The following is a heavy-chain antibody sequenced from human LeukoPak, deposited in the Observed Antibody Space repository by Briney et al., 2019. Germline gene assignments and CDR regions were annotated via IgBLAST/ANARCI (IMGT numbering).Heavy chain of an antibody. D-gene: IGHD4-17*01. V-gene: IGHV3-23*01. Sequence: PGGSLRLSCAASGFTFSSYAMSWVRQAPGKGLEWVAAISGSGGSTYYADSVKGRFTISRDNSKNTLYLQMNSLRAEDTAVYYCAKLRTFYGDLDYWGQGTLVTVSS. CDR3: AKLRTFYGDLDY. CDR2: ISGSGGST. J-gene: IGHJ4*02. CDR1: GFTFSSYA.